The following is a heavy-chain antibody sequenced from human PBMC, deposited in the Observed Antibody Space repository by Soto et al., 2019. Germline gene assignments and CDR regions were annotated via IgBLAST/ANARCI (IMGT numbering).Heavy chain of an antibody. D-gene: IGHD1-20*01. V-gene: IGHV1-8*01. J-gene: IGHJ3*02. CDR3: ARDRPGIKTYEAFDI. CDR2: MSPNTGTI. Sequence: ALVKVSCKASGYTFTSYDTNWVRQATGQGPEWMGWMSPNTGTIVYAQKFQGRVTMTRNTSTSTAYMTLSSLRSEDTAVYYCARDRPGIKTYEAFDIWVQGTTVTVSS. CDR1: GYTFTSYD.